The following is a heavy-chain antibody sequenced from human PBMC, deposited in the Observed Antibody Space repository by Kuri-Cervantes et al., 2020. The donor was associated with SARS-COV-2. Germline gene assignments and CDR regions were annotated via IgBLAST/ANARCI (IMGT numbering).Heavy chain of an antibody. D-gene: IGHD3-9*01. CDR1: GGSISSSSYY. CDR3: AREYYDILTGHQLFDY. CDR2: IYTSGST. Sequence: SETLSLTCTVSGGSISSSSYYWSWIRQPAGKGLEWIGRIYTSGSTNYNPSLKSRVTMSVDTSKNQFSLKLSSVTAADTAVYYCAREYYDILTGHQLFDYWGQGTLVTVSS. V-gene: IGHV4-61*02. J-gene: IGHJ4*02.